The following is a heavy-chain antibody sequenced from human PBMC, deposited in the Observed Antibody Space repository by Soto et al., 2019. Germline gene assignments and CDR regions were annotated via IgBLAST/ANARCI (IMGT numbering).Heavy chain of an antibody. CDR1: GFTFVSYA. D-gene: IGHD3-22*01. V-gene: IGHV3-30-3*01. J-gene: IGHJ6*02. Sequence: GGSLRLSCAASGFTFVSYAMYRVRQAPGKGLEWVAVISYDGSNKNYADSVKGRFTISRDNSKNTLHLQMNSLRAEDTAVYYCARDRLYDRNTYYYNSGMDALGQGTMVTVSS. CDR2: ISYDGSNK. CDR3: ARDRLYDRNTYYYNSGMDA.